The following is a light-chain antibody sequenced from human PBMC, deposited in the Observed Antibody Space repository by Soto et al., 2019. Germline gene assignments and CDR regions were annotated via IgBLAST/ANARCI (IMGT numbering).Light chain of an antibody. V-gene: IGKV3D-15*01. Sequence: EIVMTQSPATLSVSPGDRATLSCRASQSVDNDLAWYQQKPGQPPRLLIYDASTRATGIPARFSGSKSGTEFTLTISSLLSEVFAVYFCKQYNTWPLTFGGGTKVETK. CDR2: DAS. CDR1: QSVDND. CDR3: KQYNTWPLT. J-gene: IGKJ4*01.